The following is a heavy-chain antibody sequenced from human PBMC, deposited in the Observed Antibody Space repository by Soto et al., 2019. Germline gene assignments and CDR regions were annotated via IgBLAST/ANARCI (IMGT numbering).Heavy chain of an antibody. D-gene: IGHD1-26*01. Sequence: EVQLVESGGGLVQPGGSLRLSCAASGFTFSSYWMHWVRQAPGKGLVWVSRINSDGSSTSYADSVKGRFTISKDNAKNTLYLQMNSLRAEDTAVYYCARGGSRNWYFDLWGRGTLVTVSS. CDR1: GFTFSSYW. V-gene: IGHV3-74*01. CDR2: INSDGSST. J-gene: IGHJ2*01. CDR3: ARGGSRNWYFDL.